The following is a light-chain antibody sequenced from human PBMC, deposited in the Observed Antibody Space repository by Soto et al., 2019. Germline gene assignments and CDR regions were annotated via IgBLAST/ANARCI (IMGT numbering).Light chain of an antibody. CDR1: QGLVHSDGNTY. CDR2: KIS. V-gene: IGKV2-24*01. Sequence: DIVMTQTPLSSPVILGQPASISCRSSQGLVHSDGNTYLSWFQQRPGQPPRLLIYKISTRFSGVQDRFSGSGAGTDFTLKISRVEAEDVGVYYCMQATQSTYTFGQGTKLEIQ. CDR3: MQATQSTYT. J-gene: IGKJ2*01.